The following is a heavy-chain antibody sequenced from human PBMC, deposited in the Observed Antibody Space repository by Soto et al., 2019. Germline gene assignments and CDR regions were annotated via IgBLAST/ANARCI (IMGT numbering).Heavy chain of an antibody. V-gene: IGHV3-21*01. CDR1: GFTFSSYS. D-gene: IGHD6-13*01. CDR3: ARDHWYSSTSALEFDY. J-gene: IGHJ4*02. CDR2: ISSSSSYI. Sequence: PGGSLRLSCAASGFTFSSYSMNWVRQAPGKGLEWVSSISSSSSYIYYADSVKGRFTISRDNAKNSLYLQMNSLRAEDTAVYYCARDHWYSSTSALEFDYWGQGTLVTVSS.